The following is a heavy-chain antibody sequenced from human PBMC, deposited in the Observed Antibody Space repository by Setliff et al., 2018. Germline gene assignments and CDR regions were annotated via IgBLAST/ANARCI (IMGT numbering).Heavy chain of an antibody. CDR3: ARERQGGFLEWAPFDS. V-gene: IGHV4-39*07. J-gene: IGHJ4*02. D-gene: IGHD3-3*01. CDR1: GGSISSMSYY. Sequence: SETLSLTCTVSGGSISSMSYYWGWIRQPPGKGLEWIGSIYHSGSSYYNSSLRSRVTISVDTSKNQFFLKLTSMTAADTALYFCARERQGGFLEWAPFDSWGQGVVVTVSS. CDR2: IYHSGSS.